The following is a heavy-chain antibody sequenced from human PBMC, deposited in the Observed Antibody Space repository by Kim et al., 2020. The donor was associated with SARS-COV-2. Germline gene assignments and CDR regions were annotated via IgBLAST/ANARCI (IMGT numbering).Heavy chain of an antibody. Sequence: TYYIPSLKSRVTISVDTSNYQFSLTVSSVPAADAAVYYCARVDSSGFDYWGQGALVTVSS. J-gene: IGHJ4*02. CDR2: T. CDR3: ARVDSSGFDY. V-gene: IGHV4-30-2*04. D-gene: IGHD6-19*01.